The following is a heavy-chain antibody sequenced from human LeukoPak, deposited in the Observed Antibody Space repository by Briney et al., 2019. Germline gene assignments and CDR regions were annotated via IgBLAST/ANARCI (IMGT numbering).Heavy chain of an antibody. CDR2: MNPNSGNT. V-gene: IGHV1-8*01. Sequence: GASVKVSCKASGYTFTSYDINWVRQATGQGLEGMGWMNPNSGNTGYAQKVQGRVTMTRNTSISTAYMELSSLRSEDTAVYYCARDSVGAPPFDYWGQGTLVTVSS. CDR1: GYTFTSYD. J-gene: IGHJ4*02. D-gene: IGHD1-26*01. CDR3: ARDSVGAPPFDY.